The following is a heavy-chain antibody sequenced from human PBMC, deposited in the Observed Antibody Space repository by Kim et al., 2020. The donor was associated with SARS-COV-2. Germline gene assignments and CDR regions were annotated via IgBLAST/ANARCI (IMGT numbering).Heavy chain of an antibody. D-gene: IGHD6-13*01. CDR1: GFTFDDYA. Sequence: GGSLRLSCAASGFTFDDYAMHWVRQAPGKGLEWVSGISWNSGSIGYADSVKGRFTISRDNAKNSLYLQMNSLRAEDTALYYCAKIQTAAGTDPGDYWGQGTLVTISS. J-gene: IGHJ4*02. V-gene: IGHV3-9*01. CDR3: AKIQTAAGTDPGDY. CDR2: ISWNSGSI.